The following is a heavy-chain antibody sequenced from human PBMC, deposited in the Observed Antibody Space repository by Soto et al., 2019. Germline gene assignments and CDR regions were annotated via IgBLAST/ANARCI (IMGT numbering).Heavy chain of an antibody. Sequence: GGSLRLSCAASGFTFSSYAMSWVRQAPGKGLEWVSAISGSGGSTYYADSVKGRFTISRDNSKNTLYLQMNSLRAEDTAVYYCAKDRVNTEYSSGWYGYWFDYWGQGTLVTVSS. D-gene: IGHD6-19*01. CDR2: ISGSGGST. J-gene: IGHJ4*02. V-gene: IGHV3-23*01. CDR1: GFTFSSYA. CDR3: AKDRVNTEYSSGWYGYWFDY.